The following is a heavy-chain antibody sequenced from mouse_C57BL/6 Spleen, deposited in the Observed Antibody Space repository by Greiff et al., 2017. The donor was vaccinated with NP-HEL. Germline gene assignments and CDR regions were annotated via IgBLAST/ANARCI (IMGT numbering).Heavy chain of an antibody. D-gene: IGHD2-5*01. CDR2: IDPETGGT. V-gene: IGHV1-15*01. CDR3: TRDYSNYRWYFDV. J-gene: IGHJ1*03. Sequence: VQGVESGAELVRPGASVTLSCKASGYTFTDYEMHWVKQTPVHGLEWIGAIDPETGGTAYNQKFKGKAILTADKSSSTAYMELRSLTSEDSAVYYCTRDYSNYRWYFDVWGTGTTVTVSS. CDR1: GYTFTDYE.